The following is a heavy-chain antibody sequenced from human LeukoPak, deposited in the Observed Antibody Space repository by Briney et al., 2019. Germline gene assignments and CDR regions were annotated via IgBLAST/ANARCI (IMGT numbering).Heavy chain of an antibody. CDR2: IIPIFGTA. CDR1: GGTFSSYA. D-gene: IGHD3-10*01. J-gene: IGHJ5*02. CDR3: ARDRIPTDYYGSGSSRNEVWFDP. V-gene: IGHV1-69*05. Sequence: SVKVSCKASGGTFSSYAISWVRQAPGQGLEWMGGIIPIFGTANYAQKFQGRVTITTAESTSTAYMELSSLRSEDTAVYYCARDRIPTDYYGSGSSRNEVWFDPWGQGTLVTVSS.